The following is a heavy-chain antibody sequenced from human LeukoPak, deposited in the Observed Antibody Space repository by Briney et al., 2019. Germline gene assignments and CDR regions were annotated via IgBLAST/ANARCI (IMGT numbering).Heavy chain of an antibody. V-gene: IGHV3-23*01. J-gene: IGHJ4*02. D-gene: IGHD7-27*01. CDR1: GFTFSSYP. CDR2: ISGSGGST. CDR3: AKDRDWGGPHYFDY. Sequence: PGGSLRLSCAASGFTFSSYPMSWVRQAPGKGLEWVSAISGSGGSTYYADSVKGRFTISRDNSKNTLYLQMDSLRAEDTAVYYCAKDRDWGGPHYFDYWGQGTLVTVSS.